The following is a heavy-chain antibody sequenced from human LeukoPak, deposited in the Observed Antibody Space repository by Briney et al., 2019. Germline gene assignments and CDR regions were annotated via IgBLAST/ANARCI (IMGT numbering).Heavy chain of an antibody. V-gene: IGHV4-30-2*01. CDR3: ARAGGFYYYYGMDV. CDR2: IYHSGST. Sequence: PSETLSLTCAVYGGSISSGGYSWSWIRQPPGKGLEWIGYIYHSGSTYYNPSLKSRVTISVDRSKNQFSLKLSSVTAADTAVYYCARAGGFYYYYGMDVWGQGTTVTVSS. CDR1: GGSISSGGYS. J-gene: IGHJ6*02. D-gene: IGHD3-16*01.